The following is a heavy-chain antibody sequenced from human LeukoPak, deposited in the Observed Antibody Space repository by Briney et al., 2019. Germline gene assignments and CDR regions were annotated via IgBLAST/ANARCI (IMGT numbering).Heavy chain of an antibody. CDR2: IGGTGDNT. D-gene: IGHD3-10*02. Sequence: GGSRKLSCLASGFTFKLSAMTWVRQAPGKGQDWVSAIGGTGDNTYYADSVKGRFTISRDNSRNTLYLQMDSLRAEDAATYYCARDRGPYVGIDNNWFDPWGQGTLVIVSS. V-gene: IGHV3-23*01. CDR3: ARDRGPYVGIDNNWFDP. CDR1: GFTFKLSA. J-gene: IGHJ5*02.